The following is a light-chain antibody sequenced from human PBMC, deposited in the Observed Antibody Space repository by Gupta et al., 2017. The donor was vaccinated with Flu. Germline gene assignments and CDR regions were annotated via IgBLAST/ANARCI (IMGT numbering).Light chain of an antibody. Sequence: GERATLSCMASQSVTSNLAWYQQKPGQAPRLLIYCASTTATGVSARFSGSGSGTEFTLTISGLQSEDCAVDFCQQFNDWPLTFGQGTKVEIK. V-gene: IGKV3-15*01. CDR3: QQFNDWPLT. CDR2: CAS. CDR1: QSVTSN. J-gene: IGKJ1*01.